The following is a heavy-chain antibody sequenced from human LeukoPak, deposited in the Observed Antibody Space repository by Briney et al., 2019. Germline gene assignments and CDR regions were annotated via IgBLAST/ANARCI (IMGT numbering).Heavy chain of an antibody. CDR2: IFYSGST. D-gene: IGHD5-18*01. Sequence: SETLSLTCTVSSGSISSCYWSWIRQPPGKGLEWIGYIFYSGSTNYNPSLMSRVTISVDTSKNQFSLKLTSMTAADTAVYYCARGIYGYRFSFDYWGQGTLVTVSS. V-gene: IGHV4-59*01. J-gene: IGHJ4*02. CDR1: SGSISSCY. CDR3: ARGIYGYRFSFDY.